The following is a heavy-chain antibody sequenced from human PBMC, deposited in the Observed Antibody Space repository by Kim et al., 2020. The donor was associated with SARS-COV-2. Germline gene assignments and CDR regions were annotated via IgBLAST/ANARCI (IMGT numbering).Heavy chain of an antibody. J-gene: IGHJ6*02. CDR1: GYTFTSSA. CDR3: ASPSAVAGEAYFHYGMDV. Sequence: ASVKVSCKASGYTFTSSAINWVRQAPGQGLEWMGWINTNTGNPTYAQDFTGRFVFSLDTSVSTAYLQISSLKAEDTAVYYCASPSAVAGEAYFHYGMDVWGQGTTITVSS. CDR2: INTNTGNP. D-gene: IGHD6-13*01. V-gene: IGHV7-4-1*02.